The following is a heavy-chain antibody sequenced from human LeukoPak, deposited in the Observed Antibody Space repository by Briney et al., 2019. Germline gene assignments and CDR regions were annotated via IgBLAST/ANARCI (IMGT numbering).Heavy chain of an antibody. CDR3: VRHKGQWLANNWFDP. J-gene: IGHJ5*02. CDR1: GGPISSSSFS. CDR2: IYYSGNT. D-gene: IGHD6-19*01. V-gene: IGHV4-39*01. Sequence: SETLSLTCTVSGGPISSSSFSWGWIRQPPGKGLEWIGTIYYSGNTYYNPSLRSRVTISVDTSKNYFSLKLRSVTAADTAVYYCVRHKGQWLANNWFDPWGQGTLVTVSS.